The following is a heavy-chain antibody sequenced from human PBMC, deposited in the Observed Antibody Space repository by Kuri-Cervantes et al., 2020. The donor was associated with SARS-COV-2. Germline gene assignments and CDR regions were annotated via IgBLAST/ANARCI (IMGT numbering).Heavy chain of an antibody. V-gene: IGHV3-7*03. J-gene: IGHJ4*02. CDR3: ASAIALWFGNDY. CDR2: IKQDGSEK. D-gene: IGHD3-10*01. CDR1: GFTFSSYG. Sequence: GGSLRLSCAASGFTFSSYGMHWVRQAPGKGLEWVANIKQDGSEKYYVDSVKGRFTISRDNAKNSLYLQMNSLRAEDTAVYYCASAIALWFGNDYWGQGTLVTVSS.